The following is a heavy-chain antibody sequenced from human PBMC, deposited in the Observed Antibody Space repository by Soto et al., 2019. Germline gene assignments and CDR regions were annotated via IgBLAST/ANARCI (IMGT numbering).Heavy chain of an antibody. D-gene: IGHD2-21*02. CDR3: AAEREYCGGDCYWFSYYGMDV. Sequence: SVKVSCKASGFTFTSSAVQWVRQARGQRLEWIGWIVVGSGNTNYAQKFQERVTITRDMSTSTAYMELSSLRSEDTAVYYCAAEREYCGGDCYWFSYYGMDVWGQGTTVTVSS. J-gene: IGHJ6*02. CDR2: IVVGSGNT. CDR1: GFTFTSSA. V-gene: IGHV1-58*01.